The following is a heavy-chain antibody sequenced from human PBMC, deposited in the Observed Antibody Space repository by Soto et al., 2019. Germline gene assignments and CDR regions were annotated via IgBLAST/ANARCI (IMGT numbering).Heavy chain of an antibody. CDR2: ISYDGSNK. Sequence: QVQLVESGGGVVQPGRSLRLSCAASGFTFSSYGMHWVRQAPGKGLEWVAVISYDGSNKYYADSVKGRFTISRDNSKNTLYLQMNSLRAEDTAVYYCAKDPYSGSYYWGQGTLVTVSS. D-gene: IGHD1-26*01. V-gene: IGHV3-30*18. CDR1: GFTFSSYG. J-gene: IGHJ4*02. CDR3: AKDPYSGSYY.